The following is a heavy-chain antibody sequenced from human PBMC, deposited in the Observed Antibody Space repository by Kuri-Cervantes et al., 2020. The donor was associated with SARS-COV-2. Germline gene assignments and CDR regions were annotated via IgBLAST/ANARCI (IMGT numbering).Heavy chain of an antibody. CDR1: GGSISSSSYY. D-gene: IGHD3-3*01. J-gene: IGHJ4*02. CDR2: IYYGGST. Sequence: GSLRLSCTVSGGSISSSSYYWGWIRQPPGKGLEWIGSIYYGGSTYYTPSLKSRVTISVDTSKNQFSLKLSSVTAADTAVYYCARDPSRGVRWSGYPNYFDYWGQGTLVTVSS. V-gene: IGHV4-39*07. CDR3: ARDPSRGVRWSGYPNYFDY.